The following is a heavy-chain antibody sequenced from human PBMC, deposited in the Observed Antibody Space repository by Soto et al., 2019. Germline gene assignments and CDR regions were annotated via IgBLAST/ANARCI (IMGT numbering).Heavy chain of an antibody. CDR3: ARDKDRQHLGGNYYYILDV. Sequence: QVQLEQSGAEVKKPGSSVKVSCKASGGTFSNSAISWVRQAPGQGLEWMGGIMPIFRTPDYAQRFQGRVTITAEESTSTAYMELSGLRPDDTAVYYCARDKDRQHLGGNYYYILDVWGQGTTVTVSS. CDR2: IMPIFRTP. V-gene: IGHV1-69*12. J-gene: IGHJ6*02. CDR1: GGTFSNSA.